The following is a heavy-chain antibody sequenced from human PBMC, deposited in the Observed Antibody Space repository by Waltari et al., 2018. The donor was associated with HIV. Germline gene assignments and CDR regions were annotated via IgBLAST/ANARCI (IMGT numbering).Heavy chain of an antibody. V-gene: IGHV3-21*01. Sequence: EVQLVESGGGLVKPGGSLSLSCAASGFTFSSYSMNWVRQAPGKGLEWVSSISSSSSYIYYADSVKGRFTISRDNAKNSLYLQMNSLRAEDTAVYYCARDVGNSGSSWGQGTLVTVSS. D-gene: IGHD6-13*01. CDR3: ARDVGNSGSS. J-gene: IGHJ4*02. CDR2: ISSSSSYI. CDR1: GFTFSSYS.